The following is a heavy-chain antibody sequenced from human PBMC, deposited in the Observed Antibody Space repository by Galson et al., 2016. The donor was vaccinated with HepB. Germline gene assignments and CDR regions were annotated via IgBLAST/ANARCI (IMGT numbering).Heavy chain of an antibody. J-gene: IGHJ3*02. CDR2: IYWDDGK. CDR1: GFSLTSSGVG. D-gene: IGHD3-3*01. CDR3: AHGYYDFWKDDPPVAFDI. V-gene: IGHV2-5*02. Sequence: PALVKPTQTLTLTCTFSGFSLTSSGVGVGWIRQPPGKALEWLALIYWDDGKRYRLSLKRRLTITKDTSKNQVVLTMTSMDPEDTATYYCAHGYYDFWKDDPPVAFDIWGQGTMVTVSS.